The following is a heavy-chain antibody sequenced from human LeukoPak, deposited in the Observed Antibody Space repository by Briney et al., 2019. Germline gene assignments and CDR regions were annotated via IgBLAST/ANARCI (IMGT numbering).Heavy chain of an antibody. J-gene: IGHJ5*02. CDR2: INWNGGST. Sequence: GRSLRLSCAASGFTFADYGMSWVRHAPGKGLEWVSGINWNGGSTGYADSVKGRFTISRDNAKNSLYLQMNSLRAEDTALYYCAREVGYSSSSLWFDPWGQGTLVTVSS. CDR3: AREVGYSSSSLWFDP. CDR1: GFTFADYG. D-gene: IGHD6-6*01. V-gene: IGHV3-20*04.